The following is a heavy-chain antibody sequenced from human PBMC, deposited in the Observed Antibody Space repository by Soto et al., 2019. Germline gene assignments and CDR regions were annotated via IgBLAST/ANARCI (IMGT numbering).Heavy chain of an antibody. D-gene: IGHD3-3*01. J-gene: IGHJ4*02. CDR3: ARLLQWEFVGFDY. V-gene: IGHV5-51*01. CDR1: GYSFSNYW. Sequence: GESLKISCKGSGYSFSNYWIGWVRQMPGKGLEWMGIIYPGDSDTRYSPPFQGQVTISADKSISTAYLQWSSLKASDTAMYYCARLLQWEFVGFDYWGQGTLVTVSS. CDR2: IYPGDSDT.